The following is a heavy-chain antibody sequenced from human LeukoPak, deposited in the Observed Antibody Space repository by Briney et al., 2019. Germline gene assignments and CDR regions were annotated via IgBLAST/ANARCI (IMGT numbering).Heavy chain of an antibody. CDR3: AREGTYYYDSSGYHPFAYYYYGMDV. CDR2: ISSSSSTI. J-gene: IGHJ6*02. CDR1: GFTFSSYS. D-gene: IGHD3-22*01. V-gene: IGHV3-48*04. Sequence: GGSLRLSCAASGFTFSSYSMNWVRQAPGKGLEWVSYISSSSSTIYYADSVKGRFTISRDNAKNSLYLQMNSLRAEDTAVYYCAREGTYYYDSSGYHPFAYYYYGMDVWGQGTTVTVSS.